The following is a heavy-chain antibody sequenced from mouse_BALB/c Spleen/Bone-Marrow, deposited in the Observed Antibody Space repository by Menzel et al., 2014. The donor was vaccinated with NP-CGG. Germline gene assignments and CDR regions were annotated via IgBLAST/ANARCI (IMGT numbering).Heavy chain of an antibody. J-gene: IGHJ3*01. D-gene: IGHD2-2*01. CDR1: GYSITSGYY. CDR3: AIYGYDGGFAY. Sequence: EVQLQQSGPGLVKPSQSLSLPCSVTGYSITSGYYWNWIRQFPGNRLEWMGYISYDGSNNYNPSLKNRISITRDTSKNQFFLRLNSVTTEDTATYYCAIYGYDGGFAYWGQGTLVTVSA. V-gene: IGHV3-6*02. CDR2: ISYDGSN.